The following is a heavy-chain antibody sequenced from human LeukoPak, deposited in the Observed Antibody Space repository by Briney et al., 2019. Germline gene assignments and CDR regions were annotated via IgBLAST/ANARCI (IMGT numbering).Heavy chain of an antibody. CDR2: ISAYNGNT. CDR1: GYTFTSYG. V-gene: IGHV1-18*01. J-gene: IGHJ4*02. Sequence: GASVKVSRKASGYTFTSYGISWVRQAPGQGLEWMGWISAYNGNTNYAQKLQGRVTMTTDTSTSTAYMELRSLRSDDTAVYYCARGEGVLRYFDWLLYFDYWGQGTLVTVSS. CDR3: ARGEGVLRYFDWLLYFDY. D-gene: IGHD3-9*01.